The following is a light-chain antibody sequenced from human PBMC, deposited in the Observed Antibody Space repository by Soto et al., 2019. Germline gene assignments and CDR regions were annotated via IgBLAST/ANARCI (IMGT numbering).Light chain of an antibody. J-gene: IGLJ2*01. Sequence: QSALTQPPSASGSPGQSVTISCTGTSSDVGGYNFVSWYQQHPGKAPKLLIYEVTKWPSGVPDRFSGAKSGNTASLTVSGLQAEDEADYYCSSYAGSSLVFGGGTKLTVL. V-gene: IGLV2-8*01. CDR1: SSDVGGYNF. CDR2: EVT. CDR3: SSYAGSSLV.